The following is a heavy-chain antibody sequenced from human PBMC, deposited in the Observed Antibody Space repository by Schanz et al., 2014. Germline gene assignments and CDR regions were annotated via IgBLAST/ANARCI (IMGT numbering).Heavy chain of an antibody. V-gene: IGHV3-11*01. J-gene: IGHJ4*02. CDR3: AYYDVLTGFDY. Sequence: QVLLVESGGGLVKPGGSLRLSCSASGFTFSDSFMSWIRQTPGKGLEWLSYISSSGNIIHYADSVKGRFTISRDNSKNTLYLQINNLRAEDTAVYYCAYYDVLTGFDYWGQGTLVAVSS. CDR1: GFTFSDSF. CDR2: ISSSGNII. D-gene: IGHD3-9*01.